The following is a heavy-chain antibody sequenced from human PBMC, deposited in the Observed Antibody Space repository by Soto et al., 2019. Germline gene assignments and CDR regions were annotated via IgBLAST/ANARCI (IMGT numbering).Heavy chain of an antibody. J-gene: IGHJ4*02. D-gene: IGHD6-6*01. CDR2: INPNSGGT. Sequence: ASVKVSCKASGYTFTGYYMHWVRQAPGQGLEWMGWINPNSGGTNYAQKFQGWVTMTRDTSISTAYMELSRLRSDDTAVYYCAISYYSSSSPFDYWGQGTLVTVSS. CDR3: AISYYSSSSPFDY. V-gene: IGHV1-2*04. CDR1: GYTFTGYY.